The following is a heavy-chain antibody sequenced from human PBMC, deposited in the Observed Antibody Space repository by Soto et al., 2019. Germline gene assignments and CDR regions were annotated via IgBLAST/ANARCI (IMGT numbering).Heavy chain of an antibody. J-gene: IGHJ4*02. Sequence: GGSLRLSCAASGFTFSDYYMSWIRQAPGKGLEWVSYISSSGSTIYYADSVKGRFTISRDNAKNSLYLQMNSLRAEDTAVYYCAALEYSSSPDYWGQGTLVTVSS. CDR3: AALEYSSSPDY. D-gene: IGHD6-6*01. CDR2: ISSSGSTI. CDR1: GFTFSDYY. V-gene: IGHV3-11*01.